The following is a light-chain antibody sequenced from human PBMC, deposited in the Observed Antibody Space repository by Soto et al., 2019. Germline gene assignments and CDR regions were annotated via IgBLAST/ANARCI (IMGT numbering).Light chain of an antibody. CDR1: QSMGTM. J-gene: IGKJ1*01. V-gene: IGKV1-5*02. CDR2: EAS. Sequence: QLSQSPSSVSALIGETVTIICRESQSMGTMLAWYQQKPGKAPKLLIYEASTVKSGIPARFSGSGSGTEFTLTISSLQPDDFATYYCQHYSSYSGAFGQGTKVDI. CDR3: QHYSSYSGA.